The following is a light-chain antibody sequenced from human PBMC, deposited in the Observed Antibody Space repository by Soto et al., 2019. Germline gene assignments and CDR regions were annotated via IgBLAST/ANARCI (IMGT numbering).Light chain of an antibody. CDR2: AAS. V-gene: IGKV1-39*01. CDR3: QQYNSFLT. J-gene: IGKJ5*01. Sequence: VHMTQSPSSMSASVEDRVTITCRASQSISAYLNWYQQTPGKAPKLRIYAASSLRSGVPSRLSGSGSGTEFTLTISSMQPDDFATYYCQQYNSFLTFGQGTRLEI. CDR1: QSISAY.